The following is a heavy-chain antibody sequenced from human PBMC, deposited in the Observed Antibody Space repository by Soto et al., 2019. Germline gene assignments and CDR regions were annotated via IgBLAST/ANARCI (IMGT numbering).Heavy chain of an antibody. D-gene: IGHD2-8*02. CDR3: ARDDWTGGVYYEY. Sequence: ASVKVSCKASGYTFTTYGISWVRQAPGQGLEWMGWIGAYSGDTKYAQKFQGRVTLTRDTSTKTADMELRGLRSDDTALYFCARDDWTGGVYYEYWGQGTLVPVSS. CDR2: IGAYSGDT. V-gene: IGHV1-18*01. J-gene: IGHJ4*02. CDR1: GYTFTTYG.